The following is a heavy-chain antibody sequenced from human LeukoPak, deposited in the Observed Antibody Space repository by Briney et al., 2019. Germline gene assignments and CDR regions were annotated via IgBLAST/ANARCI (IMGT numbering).Heavy chain of an antibody. D-gene: IGHD3-10*01. CDR3: ARASGDYYGSGSYYSLDY. Sequence: PSETLSLTCTVSGGSISSYYWSWIRQPPGKGLEWIGYIYYSGSTNYNPSLKSRVTISVDTSKNQFSLKLSSVTAADTAVYYCARASGDYYGSGSYYSLDYWGQGTLVTVSS. CDR1: GGSISSYY. CDR2: IYYSGST. V-gene: IGHV4-59*01. J-gene: IGHJ4*02.